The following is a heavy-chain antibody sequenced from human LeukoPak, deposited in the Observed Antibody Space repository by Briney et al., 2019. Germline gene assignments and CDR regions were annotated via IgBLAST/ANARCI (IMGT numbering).Heavy chain of an antibody. Sequence: PSETLSLTCTVSGDSVRSFHWSWIRQPPGKGLEWIGYIYYRGSTNYNPSLKSRVTISVDTSKNQFSLKLSSVTAADTAVYYCARLSGYSSGHYYSDYWGQGTLVTVSS. CDR3: ARLSGYSSGHYYSDY. J-gene: IGHJ4*02. V-gene: IGHV4-59*02. CDR1: GDSVRSFH. CDR2: IYYRGST. D-gene: IGHD3-22*01.